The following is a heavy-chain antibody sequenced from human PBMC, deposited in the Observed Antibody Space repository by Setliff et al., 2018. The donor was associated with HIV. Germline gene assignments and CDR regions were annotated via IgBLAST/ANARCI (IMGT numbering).Heavy chain of an antibody. Sequence: ASVKVSCKASGGTFSSYAISWVRQAPGQGLEWMGGIIPIFGTANYAQKFQGRVTITTDESTSTAYMELSSLRSEDTAVYYCAGALWAVAGTGYYYYYMDVWGKGTTVTVSS. V-gene: IGHV1-69*05. CDR3: AGALWAVAGTGYYYYYMDV. D-gene: IGHD6-19*01. J-gene: IGHJ6*03. CDR2: IIPIFGTA. CDR1: GGTFSSYA.